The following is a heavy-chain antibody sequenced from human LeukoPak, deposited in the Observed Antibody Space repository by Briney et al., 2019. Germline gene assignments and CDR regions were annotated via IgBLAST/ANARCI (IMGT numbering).Heavy chain of an antibody. V-gene: IGHV3-30*04. CDR1: GFTFSSYA. J-gene: IGHJ4*02. CDR3: ARELQGLVRAGTFDY. CDR2: ISYDGSNK. Sequence: RSGGSLRLSCAASGFTFSSYAMHWVRQAPGKGLEWVAVISYDGSNKYYADSVKGRFTISRDNSKNTLYLQMNSLRAEDTAVYYCARELQGLVRAGTFDYWGQGTLVTVSS. D-gene: IGHD6-19*01.